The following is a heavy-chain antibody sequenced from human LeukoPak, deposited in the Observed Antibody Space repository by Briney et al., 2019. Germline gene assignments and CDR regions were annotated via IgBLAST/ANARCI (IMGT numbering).Heavy chain of an antibody. Sequence: SETLSLTCTVSGGSISSGVYYWRWIRQPPGKGLEWIGYIYYSGSTYYNPSLKSRVTISVDTSKNQFSLKLSSVTAADTAVYYCAREVLEVGELSSFDYWGQGTLVTVSS. CDR1: GGSISSGVYY. CDR3: AREVLEVGELSSFDY. CDR2: IYYSGST. J-gene: IGHJ4*02. V-gene: IGHV4-30-4*08. D-gene: IGHD3-10*01.